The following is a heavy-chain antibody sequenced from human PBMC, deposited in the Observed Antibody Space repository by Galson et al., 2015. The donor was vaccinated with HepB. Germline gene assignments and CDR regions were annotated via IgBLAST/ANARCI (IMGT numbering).Heavy chain of an antibody. Sequence: SLRLSCAASGFTFSSYGMHWVRQAPGKGLEWVAVIWYDGSNKYYADSVKGRFTISRDNSKNTLYLQMNSLRAEDTAVYYCARANYDSSGYYEDYWGQGTLVTVSS. CDR2: IWYDGSNK. D-gene: IGHD3-22*01. V-gene: IGHV3-33*08. J-gene: IGHJ4*02. CDR3: ARANYDSSGYYEDY. CDR1: GFTFSSYG.